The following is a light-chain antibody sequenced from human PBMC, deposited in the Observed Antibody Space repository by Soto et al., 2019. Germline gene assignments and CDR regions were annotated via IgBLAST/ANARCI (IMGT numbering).Light chain of an antibody. Sequence: EIVLTQSPGTLSLSPGERATLSCRASQSVSSAYLAWYQQKPGQAPRLLIYGASSRATGIPDRFSGSESGTDFTLTIRRLEPEDLAVYYCQLYGPSFRLTFGPGTKVYVK. J-gene: IGKJ3*01. V-gene: IGKV3-20*01. CDR1: QSVSSAY. CDR2: GAS. CDR3: QLYGPSFRLT.